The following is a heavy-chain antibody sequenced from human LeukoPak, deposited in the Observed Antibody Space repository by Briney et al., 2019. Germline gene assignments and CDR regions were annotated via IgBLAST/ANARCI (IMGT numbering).Heavy chain of an antibody. V-gene: IGHV4-30-4*08. J-gene: IGHJ6*03. D-gene: IGHD2-15*01. CDR1: GGSISSGDYY. Sequence: SQTLSLTCTVSGGSISSGDYYWSWIRQPPGKGLEWIGYIYYSGSTYYHPSLKSRVTISVDTSKNQFSLKLSSVTAADTAVYYCARDVRGYCSGGSCYHYYYYYMDVWGKGTTVTVSS. CDR3: ARDVRGYCSGGSCYHYYYYYMDV. CDR2: IYYSGST.